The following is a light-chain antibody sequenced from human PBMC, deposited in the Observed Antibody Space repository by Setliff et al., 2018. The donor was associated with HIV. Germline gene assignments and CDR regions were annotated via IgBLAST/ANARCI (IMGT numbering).Light chain of an antibody. CDR3: SSYTTNTTFV. V-gene: IGLV2-14*01. J-gene: IGLJ1*01. CDR1: SSDVGNYNY. CDR2: EVT. Sequence: LTQPASVSGSPGQSITISCTGTSSDVGNYNYVSWYQQHPGKAPKLMIYEVTYRPSGVSNRFSGSKSGNTASLTISGLQAEDEADYYCSSYTTNTTFVFGTGTKVTVL.